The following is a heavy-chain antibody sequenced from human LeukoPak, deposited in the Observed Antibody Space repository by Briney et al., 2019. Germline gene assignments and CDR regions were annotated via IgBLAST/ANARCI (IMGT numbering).Heavy chain of an antibody. D-gene: IGHD3-10*01. CDR2: IHPRSRDT. V-gene: IGHV1-2*02. J-gene: IGHJ4*02. Sequence: GASVKVSCKASGYSFTAFYIHWVLQAPGHGLEWMGWIHPRSRDTRYAQKFQGRVTMARDTSISTVYMDLSSLGSDDTAVYYCARDGEYGTGSYYRGSFDYWGQGILVTVSS. CDR1: GYSFTAFY. CDR3: ARDGEYGTGSYYRGSFDY.